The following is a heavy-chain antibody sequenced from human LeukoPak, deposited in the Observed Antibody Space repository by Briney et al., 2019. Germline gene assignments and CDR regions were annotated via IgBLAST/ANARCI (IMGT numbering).Heavy chain of an antibody. D-gene: IGHD4-17*01. V-gene: IGHV3-48*03. J-gene: IGHJ4*02. CDR1: GFTFSSYE. CDR3: ARDRGGFGDYGDYGVFDY. CDR2: NSSSGSTI. Sequence: GGSLRLSCAASGFTFSSYEMNWVRQAPGEGLEWVSYNSSSGSTIFQAESVEGRFTISRDNAKNSLYLQMNSLRAEDTAVYYCARDRGGFGDYGDYGVFDYWGQGTLVTVSS.